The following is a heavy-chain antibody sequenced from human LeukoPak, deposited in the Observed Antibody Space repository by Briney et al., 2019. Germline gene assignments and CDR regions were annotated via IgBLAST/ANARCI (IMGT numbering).Heavy chain of an antibody. Sequence: PSETLSLTCTVSGYSISSGYYWGWARPPPGKGLGWIGRFYHSGNTYYNPSLKRRLTISVDTSKNKFYLKLSSVTAADTAVYYCARGRGYSYGLGPSYYYMDVWGKGTTVTISS. CDR1: GYSISSGYY. V-gene: IGHV4-38-2*02. CDR3: ARGRGYSYGLGPSYYYMDV. CDR2: FYHSGNT. D-gene: IGHD5-18*01. J-gene: IGHJ6*03.